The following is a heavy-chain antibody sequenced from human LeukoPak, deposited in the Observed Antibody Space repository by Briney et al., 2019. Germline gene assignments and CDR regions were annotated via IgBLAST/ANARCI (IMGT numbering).Heavy chain of an antibody. J-gene: IGHJ5*02. CDR3: ARGSRQPYYDSSGYLP. V-gene: IGHV4-31*03. D-gene: IGHD3-22*01. CDR2: IYYSGST. CDR1: GGSISNGDHY. Sequence: PSETLSLTCTVSGGSISNGDHYWSWIRQHPGKGLEWIGYIYYSGSTYYNPSLKSRVTISVDTSKNQFSLKLSSVTAADTAVYYCARGSRQPYYDSSGYLPWGQGTLVTVSS.